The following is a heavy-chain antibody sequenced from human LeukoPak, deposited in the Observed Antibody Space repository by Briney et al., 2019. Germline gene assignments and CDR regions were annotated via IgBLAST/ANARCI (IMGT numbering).Heavy chain of an antibody. CDR2: ISGSGGST. D-gene: IGHD6-13*01. Sequence: GGSLRLSCAASGFTFSSYAMSWVRQAPGKELEWVSAISGSGGSTYYADSVKGRFTISRDNSKNTLYLQMNSLRAEDTAVYYCATNPKQLLIWLAHYYFDYWGQGTLVTVSS. CDR3: ATNPKQLLIWLAHYYFDY. V-gene: IGHV3-23*01. CDR1: GFTFSSYA. J-gene: IGHJ4*02.